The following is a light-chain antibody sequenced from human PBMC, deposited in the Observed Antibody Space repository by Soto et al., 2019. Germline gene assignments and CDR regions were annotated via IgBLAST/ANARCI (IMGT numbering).Light chain of an antibody. CDR2: GAS. CDR3: QPYGTSAL. V-gene: IGKV3-20*01. CDR1: QSVSSSY. J-gene: IGKJ3*01. Sequence: EIVLTQSPGTLSLSPGERATLSCRASQSVSSSYLAWYQQKPGQAPRLLIYGASNRATGIPDRFSVSASGTDFTLTISRLEPEDFAVYYFQPYGTSALFGPGTKVDIK.